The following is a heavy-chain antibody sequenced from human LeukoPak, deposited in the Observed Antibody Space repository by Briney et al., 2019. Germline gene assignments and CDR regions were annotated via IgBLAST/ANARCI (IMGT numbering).Heavy chain of an antibody. J-gene: IGHJ6*02. CDR3: ARDHYSFISRPWDYKYGMDV. CDR1: GFTFSSHT. CDR2: ISNDGSRQ. V-gene: IGHV3-30*04. D-gene: IGHD6-13*01. Sequence: GGSLRLSCAVSGFTFSSHTVHWVRQAPGKGLEWVALISNDGSRQFYSDSVKGRFTISRDNSRNTLDLLMNSLRAEDTAVYYCARDHYSFISRPWDYKYGMDVWGQGTAVTVSS.